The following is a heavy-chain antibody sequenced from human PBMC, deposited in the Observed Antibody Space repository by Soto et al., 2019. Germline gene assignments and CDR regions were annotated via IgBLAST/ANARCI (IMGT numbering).Heavy chain of an antibody. CDR3: NRGSEYDFWSGYL. CDR2: IVLMFGTS. D-gene: IGHD3-3*01. CDR1: GGTSTRYA. Sequence: QERLVQSGAEVRKPGSSVNVSCKVTGGTSTRYAINWVRQAPGQGLEWMGGIVLMFGTSKYVQKFQGRVTITADTSTNIAYMELRSLRSEDTAVYYCNRGSEYDFWSGYLWGQGTLVSVSS. V-gene: IGHV1-69*06. J-gene: IGHJ4*02.